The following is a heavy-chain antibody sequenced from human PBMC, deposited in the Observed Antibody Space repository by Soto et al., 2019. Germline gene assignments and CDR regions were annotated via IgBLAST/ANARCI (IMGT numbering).Heavy chain of an antibody. V-gene: IGHV1-2*02. D-gene: IGHD6-19*01. J-gene: IGHJ4*02. CDR2: INPNSGGT. CDR1: GYTFTGYY. CDR3: ARGPYSSGWYRGRVWFDY. Sequence: QVPLVQSGAEVKKPGASVKVSCKASGYTFTGYYMHWVRQAPGQGLEWMGWINPNSGGTNYAQKFQGRVTMTRDTSISTAYMELSRLRSDDTAVYYCARGPYSSGWYRGRVWFDYWGQGTLVTVSS.